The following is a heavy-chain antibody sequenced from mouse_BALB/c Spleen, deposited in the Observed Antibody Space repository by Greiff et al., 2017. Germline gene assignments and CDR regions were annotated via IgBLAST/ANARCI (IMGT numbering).Heavy chain of an antibody. D-gene: IGHD2-4*01. CDR3: AREGYDYDGWFAY. V-gene: IGHV3-6*02. CDR1: GYSITSGYY. J-gene: IGHJ3*01. Sequence: EVQLQESGPGLVKPSQSLSLTCSVTGYSITSGYYWNWIRQFPGNKLEWMGYISYDGSNNYNPSLKNRISITRDTSKNQFFLKLNSVTTEDTATYYCAREGYDYDGWFAYWGQGTLVTVSA. CDR2: ISYDGSN.